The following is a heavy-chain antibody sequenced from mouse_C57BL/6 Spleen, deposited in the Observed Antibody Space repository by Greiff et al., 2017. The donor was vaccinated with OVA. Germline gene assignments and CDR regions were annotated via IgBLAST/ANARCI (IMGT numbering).Heavy chain of an antibody. V-gene: IGHV5-16*01. CDR3: ARDLTDYAMDY. J-gene: IGHJ4*01. D-gene: IGHD4-1*01. CDR1: GFTFSDYY. CDR2: INYDGSST. Sequence: EVHLVESEGGLVQPGSSMKLSCTASGFTFSDYYMAWVRQVPEKGLEWVANINYDGSSTYYLDSLKSRFIISRDNAKNILYLQMSSLKSEDTATYYCARDLTDYAMDYWGQGTSVTVSS.